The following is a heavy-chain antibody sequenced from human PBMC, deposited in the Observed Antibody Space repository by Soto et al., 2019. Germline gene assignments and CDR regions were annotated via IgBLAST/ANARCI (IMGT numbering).Heavy chain of an antibody. CDR1: GFTFSKTW. V-gene: IGHV3-15*07. CDR3: TTDAVCDS. D-gene: IGHD3-16*01. CDR2: IKSIPDSGTA. Sequence: EVQLVESGGGLVKPGGSLRLSCAASGFTFSKTWMNWVRQAPGKGLEWVGRIKSIPDSGTADYAAPLKGRFTISRDDSKNTLFLQMNSLKTEDTAVYYCTTDAVCDSWGQGTLVTVSS. J-gene: IGHJ5*01.